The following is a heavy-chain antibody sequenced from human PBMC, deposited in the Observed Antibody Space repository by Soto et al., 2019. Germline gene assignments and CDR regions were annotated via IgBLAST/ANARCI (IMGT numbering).Heavy chain of an antibody. J-gene: IGHJ6*03. CDR1: GGSISNYY. CDR3: ARLGYCSGGSCYYSFTYYYYYMDV. V-gene: IGHV4-59*08. Sequence: SETLSLTCTVSGGSISNYYWSWIRQPPGKGLEWIGYIYYSGSTNYNPSLKSRVTISVDTSKNQFSLKLSSVTAADTAVYYCARLGYCSGGSCYYSFTYYYYYMDVWGKGTTVTVSS. D-gene: IGHD2-15*01. CDR2: IYYSGST.